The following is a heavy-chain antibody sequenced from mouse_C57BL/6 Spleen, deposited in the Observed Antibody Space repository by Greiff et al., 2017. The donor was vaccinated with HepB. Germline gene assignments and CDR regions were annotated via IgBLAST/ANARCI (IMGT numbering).Heavy chain of an antibody. CDR1: GFNIKDYY. D-gene: IGHD1-1*01. V-gene: IGHV14-2*01. Sequence: VQLQQSGAELVKPGASVKLSCTASGFNIKDYYMHWVKQRTEQGLEWIGRIDPEDGDTKYAPKFQGKATITADTSSNTAYLQVSSLTSEDTAVYYCARYGSPPYAMDYWGQGTSVTVSS. CDR2: IDPEDGDT. J-gene: IGHJ4*01. CDR3: ARYGSPPYAMDY.